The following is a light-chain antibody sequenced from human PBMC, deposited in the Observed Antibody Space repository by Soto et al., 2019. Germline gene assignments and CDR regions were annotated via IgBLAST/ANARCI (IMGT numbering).Light chain of an antibody. Sequence: QSVLTQPPSVSGAPGQRVTISCTGSSSNIGAGYDVHWYQQLPGTAPKLLIYGNSNRLSGVPDRFSGSKSGTSASLAITGLQAEDEADFYCQSHDSSLSAYVFGTGTKVTVL. CDR1: SSNIGAGYD. CDR2: GNS. J-gene: IGLJ1*01. V-gene: IGLV1-40*01. CDR3: QSHDSSLSAYV.